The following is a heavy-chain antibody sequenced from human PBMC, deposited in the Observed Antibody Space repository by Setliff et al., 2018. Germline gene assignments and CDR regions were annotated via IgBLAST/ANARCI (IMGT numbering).Heavy chain of an antibody. D-gene: IGHD1-1*01. CDR1: GGSIAGSTYY. Sequence: SETLSLTCNVSGGSIAGSTYYWGWIRQPPGKGLEWIGRIYYSGNTYYNSSLRSRITISVDTSKNQFSLKLSSVTAADTAVYYCARTGTYRYFDYWGQGTLVTVSS. CDR2: IYYSGNT. CDR3: ARTGTYRYFDY. V-gene: IGHV4-39*01. J-gene: IGHJ4*02.